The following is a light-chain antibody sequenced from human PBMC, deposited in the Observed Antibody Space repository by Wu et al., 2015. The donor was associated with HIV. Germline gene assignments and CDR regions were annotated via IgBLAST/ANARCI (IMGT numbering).Light chain of an antibody. CDR2: DAS. CDR1: QSISSN. J-gene: IGKJ4*01. Sequence: EIVMTQSPATLSVSPGERVTLSCRASQSISSNLAWYQQKPGQAPSLLIYDASTRATGIPARFSGSGSGTEFTLTISSLQSEDFAVYYCQQYSNWLTFGGGTKVEIK. CDR3: QQYSNWLT. V-gene: IGKV3-15*01.